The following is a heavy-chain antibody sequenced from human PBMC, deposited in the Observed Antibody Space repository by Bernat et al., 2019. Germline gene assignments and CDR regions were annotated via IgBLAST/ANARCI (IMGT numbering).Heavy chain of an antibody. D-gene: IGHD5-12*01. V-gene: IGHV3-30*18. J-gene: IGHJ5*02. CDR1: GFTFSSYG. Sequence: QVQLVESGGGVVQPGRSLRLSCAASGFTFSSYGMHWVRQAPGKGLEWVAVISYDGSNKYYADSVKGRFTISRDNSKNTLYLQMNSLRAEDTAVYYCAKDLERWLRTFNFFDHWGQGTLVTVAS. CDR3: AKDLERWLRTFNFFDH. CDR2: ISYDGSNK.